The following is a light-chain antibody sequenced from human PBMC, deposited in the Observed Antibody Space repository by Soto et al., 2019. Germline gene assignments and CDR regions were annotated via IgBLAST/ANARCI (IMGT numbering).Light chain of an antibody. J-gene: IGLJ3*02. CDR1: SSDVGSYNL. CDR2: EGN. CDR3: CAYAGSSTLV. Sequence: QYALTQPASVSGSPGQSITISCTGTSSDVGSYNLVSWYQQHPGKAPKLMIYEGNKRPSGVSNRFSGSKSGNTASLTISGLQAEDEADYYCCAYAGSSTLVFGGGTKLTVL. V-gene: IGLV2-23*01.